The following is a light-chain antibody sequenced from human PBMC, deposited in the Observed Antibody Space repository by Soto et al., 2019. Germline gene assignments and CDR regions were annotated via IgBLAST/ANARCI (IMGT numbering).Light chain of an antibody. CDR3: QQYCSSPLT. CDR1: QTVMSRF. V-gene: IGKV3-20*01. Sequence: EIVLTQSPGTLSLSPGERASLSCRASQTVMSRFLAWYQHKPGQAPRLLIYGASSRAPGIPDRVTGSGSGRDFTLTISSLEPEDFVVYFCQQYCSSPLTFGCGTKREIK. J-gene: IGKJ4*01. CDR2: GAS.